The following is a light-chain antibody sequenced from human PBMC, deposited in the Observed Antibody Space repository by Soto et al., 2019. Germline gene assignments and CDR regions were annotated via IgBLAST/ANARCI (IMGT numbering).Light chain of an antibody. CDR1: SSNVGSYT. CDR2: SGN. V-gene: IGLV1-44*01. CDR3: AAGDDSLNGVV. Sequence: QSALTQPPSASGTPGQRVTISCSGSSSNVGSYTVYWYQQLPGTAPKVLIYSGNRRPSGVPARFSGSKSGTSASLAISGLQSEDEADYYCAAGDDSLNGVVFGGGTKLTVL. J-gene: IGLJ2*01.